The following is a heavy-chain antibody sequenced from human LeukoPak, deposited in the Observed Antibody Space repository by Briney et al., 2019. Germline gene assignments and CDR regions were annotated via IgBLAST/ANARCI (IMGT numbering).Heavy chain of an antibody. CDR3: AKVTVTILYAFDI. J-gene: IGHJ3*02. V-gene: IGHV3-9*01. CDR2: ISWNSGSI. Sequence: GGSPRLSCAASGSTFDDYAMHWVRQAPGKGLEWVSGISWNSGSIGYADSVKGRFTISRDNAKNSLYLQMNSLRAEDTALYYCAKVTVTILYAFDIWGQGTMVTVSS. D-gene: IGHD4-17*01. CDR1: GSTFDDYA.